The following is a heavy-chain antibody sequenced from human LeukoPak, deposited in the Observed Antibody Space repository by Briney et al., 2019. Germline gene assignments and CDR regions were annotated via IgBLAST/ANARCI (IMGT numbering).Heavy chain of an antibody. Sequence: GASVKVSCKASGYAFTGYYMHWVRQAPGQGLEWMGWINPNSGGTNYAQKFQGRVTKTRDTSISTAYMELSRLRSDDTAVYYCAREDRKSIAARPGWFDPWGQGTLVTVSS. J-gene: IGHJ5*02. D-gene: IGHD6-6*01. CDR2: INPNSGGT. V-gene: IGHV1-2*02. CDR3: AREDRKSIAARPGWFDP. CDR1: GYAFTGYY.